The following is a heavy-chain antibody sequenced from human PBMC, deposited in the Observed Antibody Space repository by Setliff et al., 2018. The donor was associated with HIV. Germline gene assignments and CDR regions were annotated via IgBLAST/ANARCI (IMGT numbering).Heavy chain of an antibody. CDR3: ATDRRTDYDFWSGYSIPNYYYYMDV. Sequence: ASVKVSCKVYGYTLSELSIHWVRQAPGKGLEWMGYFDPQDGKTIYAQKFQGRVTMTEDTSTYTAYMELSGLRSEDTAVYYCATDRRTDYDFWSGYSIPNYYYYMDVWGKGTTVTVSS. J-gene: IGHJ6*03. D-gene: IGHD3-3*01. V-gene: IGHV1-24*01. CDR1: GYTLSELS. CDR2: FDPQDGKT.